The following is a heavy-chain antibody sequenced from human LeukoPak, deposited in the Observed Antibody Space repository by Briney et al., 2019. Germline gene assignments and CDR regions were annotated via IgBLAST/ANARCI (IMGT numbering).Heavy chain of an antibody. V-gene: IGHV4-61*02. J-gene: IGHJ5*02. Sequence: SETLSLTCTVSGGSISSGSYYWSWIRQPAGKGLEWIGRIYTSGSTNYNPSLKSRVTISVDTSKNQFSLKLSSVTAADTAVYYCAREAHDPYCSSTSCSFNWFDPWGQGTLVTASS. CDR3: AREAHDPYCSSTSCSFNWFDP. CDR2: IYTSGST. CDR1: GGSISSGSYY. D-gene: IGHD2-2*01.